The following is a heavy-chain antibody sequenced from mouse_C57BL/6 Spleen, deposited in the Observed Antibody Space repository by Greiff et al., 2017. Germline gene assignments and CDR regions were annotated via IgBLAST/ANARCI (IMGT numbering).Heavy chain of an antibody. CDR2: INPYNGGT. V-gene: IGHV1-19*01. CDR1: GYTFTDYY. Sequence: DVQLQESGPVLVKPGASVKMSCKASGYTFTDYYMNWVKQSHGKSLEWIGVINPYNGGTSYNQKFKGKATLTVDKSSSTAYMELNSLTSEDSAVYYGARWEYYGVRYYAMDYWGQGTSVTVSS. CDR3: ARWEYYGVRYYAMDY. J-gene: IGHJ4*01. D-gene: IGHD1-1*01.